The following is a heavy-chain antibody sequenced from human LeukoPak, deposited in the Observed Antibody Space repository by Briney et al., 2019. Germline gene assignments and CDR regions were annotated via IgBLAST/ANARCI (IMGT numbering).Heavy chain of an antibody. CDR2: ISGSGGST. Sequence: PGGSLRLSCTASGFTFSNSAMTWVRQAPGQGLEWVSGISGSGGSTYYADSVKGRFTISRDNSKSTLYLQMNSLRAEDTAVYYCAKDLDCSSASCRPDYWGQGTLVTVSS. CDR1: GFTFSNSA. V-gene: IGHV3-23*01. D-gene: IGHD2-2*01. CDR3: AKDLDCSSASCRPDY. J-gene: IGHJ4*02.